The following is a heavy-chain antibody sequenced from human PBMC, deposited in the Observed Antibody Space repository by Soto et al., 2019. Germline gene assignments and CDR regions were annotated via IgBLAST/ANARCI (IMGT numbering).Heavy chain of an antibody. Sequence: GGSLRLSCAASGFTFSSYTMHWVRQAPGKGLEWVAVMSYDGSIKYYADSVKGRFTISRDNSKNTPYLQVNSLRAEDTAVYYCARATDYRENYYYYYGLDVWGQGTTVTVSS. CDR1: GFTFSSYT. J-gene: IGHJ6*02. CDR2: MSYDGSIK. D-gene: IGHD4-4*01. V-gene: IGHV3-30-3*01. CDR3: ARATDYRENYYYYYGLDV.